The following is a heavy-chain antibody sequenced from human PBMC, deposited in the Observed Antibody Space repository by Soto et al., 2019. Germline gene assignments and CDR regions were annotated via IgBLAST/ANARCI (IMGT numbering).Heavy chain of an antibody. CDR2: IYYSGST. V-gene: IGHV4-39*01. J-gene: IGHJ6*02. D-gene: IGHD3-10*01. CDR3: ARQPATTYGSAGPPDV. CDR1: GRSISRSSYY. Sequence: SSETLSLTCTVSGRSISRSSYYWGWIRQPPRKGLEWIGSIYYSGSTYYNPSLKSRVTISVDTSKNQFSLKLSSVTAADTAVYYCARQPATTYGSAGPPDVWGQGTTVTVSS.